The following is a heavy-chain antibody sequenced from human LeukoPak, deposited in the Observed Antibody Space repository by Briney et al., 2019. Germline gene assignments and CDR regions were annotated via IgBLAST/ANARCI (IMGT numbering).Heavy chain of an antibody. D-gene: IGHD3-10*01. CDR2: ISSSSSTI. J-gene: IGHJ4*02. CDR3: ARDHLSYFYGSGTKGFDY. Sequence: GGSLRLSCAASGFTFSSYSMNWVRQAPGKGLESVSYISSSSSTIYYADSVKGRFTISRDNGKDTLYLQMDSLRDEDTAVYYCARDHLSYFYGSGTKGFDYWGQGALVTVSS. V-gene: IGHV3-48*02. CDR1: GFTFSSYS.